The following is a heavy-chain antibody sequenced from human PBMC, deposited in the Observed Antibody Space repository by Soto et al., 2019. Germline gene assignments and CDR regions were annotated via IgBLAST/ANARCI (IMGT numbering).Heavy chain of an antibody. Sequence: GASVKVSCKASGYTFTSTWMHWVRQAPGQGLEWMGIINPSGGSTSYAQKFQGRVTMTRDTSTSTVYMELSSLRSEDTAVYYCARDKVEMATIHYGMDVWGQGTTVTVSS. J-gene: IGHJ6*02. CDR3: ARDKVEMATIHYGMDV. D-gene: IGHD5-12*01. CDR2: INPSGGST. CDR1: GYTFTSTW. V-gene: IGHV1-46*03.